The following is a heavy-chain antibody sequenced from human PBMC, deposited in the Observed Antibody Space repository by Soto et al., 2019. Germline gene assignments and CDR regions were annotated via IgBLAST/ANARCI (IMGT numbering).Heavy chain of an antibody. D-gene: IGHD2-2*01. CDR1: GGSISSGGYY. CDR3: ARVGVVPAANNYYYYYYMDV. Sequence: SETLSLTCTVSGGSISSGGYYWSWIRQHPGKGLEWIGYIYYSGSTYYNPSLKSRVTISVDTSKNQFSLKLSSVTAADTAVYYCARVGVVPAANNYYYYYYMDVWGKGTTVTVSS. V-gene: IGHV4-31*02. J-gene: IGHJ6*03. CDR2: IYYSGST.